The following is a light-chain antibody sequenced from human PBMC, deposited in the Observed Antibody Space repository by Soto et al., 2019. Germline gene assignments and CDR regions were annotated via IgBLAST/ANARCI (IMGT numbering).Light chain of an antibody. CDR2: EVS. V-gene: IGLV2-8*01. CDR3: SSYAGSNSPYG. Sequence: SPRSRAPLKVVTISRTGTSREVGGYNYVSWYQQHPGKAPKLMIYEVSKRRSGVPDRFSGSKSGNTASLTVSGLQAEDEADYYCSSYAGSNSPYGFGTGTKVTVL. CDR1: SREVGGYNY. J-gene: IGLJ1*01.